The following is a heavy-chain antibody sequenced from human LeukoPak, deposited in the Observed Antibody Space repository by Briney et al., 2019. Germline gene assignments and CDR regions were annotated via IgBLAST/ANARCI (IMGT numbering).Heavy chain of an antibody. V-gene: IGHV4-61*02. D-gene: IGHD2-2*01. CDR1: GGSISSGSYY. CDR3: ARDQEAYCSSTSCYEYSYYMDV. Sequence: SETLSLTCTVSGGSISSGSYYWSWIRQPAGKGLEWIGRIYTSGSTNYNPSLKSRVTISVDTSKNQFSLKLSSVTAADTAVYYCARDQEAYCSSTSCYEYSYYMDVWGKGTTVTISS. J-gene: IGHJ6*03. CDR2: IYTSGST.